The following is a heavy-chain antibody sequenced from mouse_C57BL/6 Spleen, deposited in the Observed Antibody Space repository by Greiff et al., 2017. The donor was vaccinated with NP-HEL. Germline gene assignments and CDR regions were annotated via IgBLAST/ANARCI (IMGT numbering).Heavy chain of an antibody. CDR3: AIYDGYYEFAY. CDR1: GYTFTDYY. Sequence: EVQLQQSGPELVKPGASVKISCKASGYTFTDYYMNWVKQSHGKSLEWIGDINPNNGGTSYNQKFKGKATLTVDKSSSTAYMELRSLTSEDSAVYYCAIYDGYYEFAYWGQGTLVTVSA. CDR2: INPNNGGT. J-gene: IGHJ3*01. D-gene: IGHD2-3*01. V-gene: IGHV1-26*01.